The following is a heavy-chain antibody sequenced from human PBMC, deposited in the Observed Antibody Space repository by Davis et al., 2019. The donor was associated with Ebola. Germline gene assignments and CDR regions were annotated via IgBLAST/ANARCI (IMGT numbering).Heavy chain of an antibody. CDR3: ASASFGYNSGWYADY. V-gene: IGHV1-3*01. CDR1: GFILTNYA. CDR2: VHGGNGNT. D-gene: IGHD6-19*01. Sequence: ASVKVSCKASGFILTNYAIHWVRQAPGQRLEWMGWVHGGNGNTKYSQRFQGRVTITTDTSASTVYLDLTSRRSDDTAVFYCASASFGYNSGWYADYWGPGSLVTVSS. J-gene: IGHJ4*02.